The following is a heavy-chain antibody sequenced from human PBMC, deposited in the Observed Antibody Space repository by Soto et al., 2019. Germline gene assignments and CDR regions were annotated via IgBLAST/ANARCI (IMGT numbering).Heavy chain of an antibody. J-gene: IGHJ4*02. V-gene: IGHV3-30*18. Sequence: GGSLRLSCAASGFTFSSYGMHWVRQAPGKGLEWVAVISYDGSNKYYADSVKGRFTISRDNSKNTLYLQMNSLRAEDTAVYYCAKDLCGGDCYFDYWGQGTLVTVSS. CDR2: ISYDGSNK. D-gene: IGHD2-21*02. CDR3: AKDLCGGDCYFDY. CDR1: GFTFSSYG.